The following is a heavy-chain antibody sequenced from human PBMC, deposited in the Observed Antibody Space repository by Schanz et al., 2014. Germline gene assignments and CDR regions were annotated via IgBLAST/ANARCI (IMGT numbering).Heavy chain of an antibody. J-gene: IGHJ6*02. D-gene: IGHD1-1*01. CDR1: GFTFDNYA. V-gene: IGHV3-23*04. Sequence: EVQLVTSGGDLVQPGGSLRLSCAASGFTFDNYAMHWVRQAPGKGLEWVSFISASGDSTSYADSVKGRFTISRDNSKNTLYLQMNSLRDEDTAMYYCARRVPYSFGLDVWGQGATVTVSS. CDR2: ISASGDST. CDR3: ARRVPYSFGLDV.